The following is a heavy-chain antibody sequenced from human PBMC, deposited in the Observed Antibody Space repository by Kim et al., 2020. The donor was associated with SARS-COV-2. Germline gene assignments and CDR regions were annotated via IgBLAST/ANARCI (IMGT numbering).Heavy chain of an antibody. Sequence: GGSLRLSCAASGFTFSSYGMHWVRQAPGKGLEWVAVIWYDGSNKYYADSVKGRFTISRDNSKNTLYLQMNSLRAEDTAVYYCARDQGGAYCRSTSCYGVDYWGQGTLVTVSS. J-gene: IGHJ4*02. V-gene: IGHV3-33*01. CDR2: IWYDGSNK. D-gene: IGHD2-2*01. CDR3: ARDQGGAYCRSTSCYGVDY. CDR1: GFTFSSYG.